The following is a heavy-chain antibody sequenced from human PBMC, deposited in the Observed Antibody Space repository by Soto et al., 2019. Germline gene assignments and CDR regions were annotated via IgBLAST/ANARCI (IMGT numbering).Heavy chain of an antibody. CDR1: GFTFGNYW. D-gene: IGHD6-25*01. CDR2: IKGDGSAK. CDR3: ARDVSPGSSGYYSAAFDI. Sequence: VQLVESGGGLVQPGGSLRLSCAASGFTFGNYWMTWVRQAPGKGLEWVANIKGDGSAKSYLDSVRGRFTVSRDNAENSLFLQMNILRAEYTALYYCARDVSPGSSGYYSAAFDIWGQGTMVTVS. V-gene: IGHV3-7*05. J-gene: IGHJ3*02.